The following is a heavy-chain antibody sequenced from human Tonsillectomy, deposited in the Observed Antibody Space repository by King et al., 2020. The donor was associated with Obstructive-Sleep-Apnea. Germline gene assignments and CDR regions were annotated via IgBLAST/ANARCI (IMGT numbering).Heavy chain of an antibody. D-gene: IGHD1-1*01. V-gene: IGHV4-38-2*02. CDR3: ARGGATTRGY. Sequence: QLQESGPGLVKPSETLSLTCTVSGYSISSGYYWGWIRQPPGKGLEWIGSIYHSGSTYYNPSLKSRVTISVDTSKNQFSLKLSSVTAADTAVYYCARGGATTRGYWGQGTLVTVSS. CDR2: IYHSGST. J-gene: IGHJ4*02. CDR1: GYSISSGYY.